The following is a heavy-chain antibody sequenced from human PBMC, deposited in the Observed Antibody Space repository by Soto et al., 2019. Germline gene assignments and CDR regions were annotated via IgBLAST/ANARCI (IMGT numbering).Heavy chain of an antibody. CDR1: GGSFSGYY. V-gene: IGHV4-34*01. D-gene: IGHD5-12*01. CDR2: INHSGST. Sequence: QVQLQQWGAGLLKPSETLSLTCAVYGGSFSGYYWSWIRQPPGKGLEWIGEINHSGSTNYNPSLKSRVTISVDTSKTQFSLKLSSVTAADTAVYYCARGSGYSGYVGVDAFDIWGQGTMVTVSS. CDR3: ARGSGYSGYVGVDAFDI. J-gene: IGHJ3*02.